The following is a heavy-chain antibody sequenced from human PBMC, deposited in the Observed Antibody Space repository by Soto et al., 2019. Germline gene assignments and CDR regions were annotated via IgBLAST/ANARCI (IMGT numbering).Heavy chain of an antibody. D-gene: IGHD3-10*01. Sequence: SETLSLTCTVSGGSISSYYWTWIRQPPGKVLEWIASIYYSGGAIYNPSLKSRVTISVDTSKSQFSLRLTSVTAADTAVYYCATRRGAMIDYWGQGTLVTVSS. CDR3: ATRRGAMIDY. CDR1: GGSISSYY. CDR2: IYYSGGA. V-gene: IGHV4-59*01. J-gene: IGHJ4*02.